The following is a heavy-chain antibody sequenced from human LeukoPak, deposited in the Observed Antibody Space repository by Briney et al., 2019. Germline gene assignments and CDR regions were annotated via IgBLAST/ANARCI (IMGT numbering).Heavy chain of an antibody. J-gene: IGHJ6*02. V-gene: IGHV3-23*01. CDR2: ISGSGGST. Sequence: PGGSLRLSCAASGFTFSSYAMSWVRQAPGKGLEWVSAISGSGGSTYYADSVKGRFTISRDNSKNTLYLQMNSLRAKDTAVYYCAKGLMQSYYYGMDVWGQGTTVTVSS. CDR1: GFTFSSYA. CDR3: AKGLMQSYYYGMDV.